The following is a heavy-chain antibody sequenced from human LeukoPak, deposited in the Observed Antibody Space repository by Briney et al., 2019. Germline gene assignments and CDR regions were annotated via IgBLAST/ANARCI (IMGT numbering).Heavy chain of an antibody. CDR3: ARLAYYLDSSGYYLYYFDN. D-gene: IGHD3-22*01. CDR1: GFTVSSNY. CDR2: ISHSGSS. V-gene: IGHV4-34*01. J-gene: IGHJ4*02. Sequence: GSLRLSCAASGFTVSSNYMSWIRQPPGKGLEWIGEISHSGSSNSNPSLKSRVTMSANMSKNQFSLKLSSVTAADTAVYFCARLAYYLDSSGYYLYYFDNWGQGTPVTVSS.